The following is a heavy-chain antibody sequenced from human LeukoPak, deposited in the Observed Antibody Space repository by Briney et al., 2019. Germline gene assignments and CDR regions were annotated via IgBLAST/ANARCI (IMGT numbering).Heavy chain of an antibody. V-gene: IGHV4-31*03. CDR2: IYYSGST. Sequence: SETLSLTCTVSGGSISSGGYYWSWIRQHPGKGLEWIGYIYYSGSTYYNPSLKSRVTISVDTSKNQFSLKLSSVTAADTAVYYCARYKYSSGWYRFDYWGQGTLVTVSS. CDR3: ARYKYSSGWYRFDY. D-gene: IGHD6-19*01. J-gene: IGHJ4*02. CDR1: GGSISSGGYY.